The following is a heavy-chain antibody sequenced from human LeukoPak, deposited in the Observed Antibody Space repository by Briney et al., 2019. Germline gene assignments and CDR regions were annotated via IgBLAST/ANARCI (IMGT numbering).Heavy chain of an antibody. V-gene: IGHV3-23*01. D-gene: IGHD3-10*01. CDR1: GFTFRSYA. J-gene: IGHJ4*02. Sequence: GGSLRLSCAASGFTFRSYAMTWVRQAPGKGLEWVSTLSGSGDSTYYADSVKGRFTISRENSKNTLFLQMNNLRAEDTAVYYCAKVMVRGVINPPFDYWGQGTLVTVFS. CDR3: AKVMVRGVINPPFDY. CDR2: LSGSGDST.